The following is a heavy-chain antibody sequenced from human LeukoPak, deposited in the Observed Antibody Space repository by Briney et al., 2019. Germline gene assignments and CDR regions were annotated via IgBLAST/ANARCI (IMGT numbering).Heavy chain of an antibody. CDR1: GGTFSSYA. CDR2: IIPILGIA. J-gene: IGHJ4*02. D-gene: IGHD5-12*01. Sequence: ASVKVSCKASGGTFSSYAISWVRQAPGQGLEWMGRIIPILGIANYAQKFQGRVTITADKSTSTAYMELSSLRSEDTAVYYCARTIRPGGPTVGFWGQGTLVTVSS. V-gene: IGHV1-69*04. CDR3: ARTIRPGGPTVGF.